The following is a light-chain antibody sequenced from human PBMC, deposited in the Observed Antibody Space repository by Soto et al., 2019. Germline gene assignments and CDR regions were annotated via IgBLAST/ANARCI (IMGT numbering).Light chain of an antibody. Sequence: QSVLTQPASVSGSPGQSIAISCTGTNSDVGRYNLVSWYQQHPDKAPKLMIYEGNKRPSGVSDRFSGSKSGNTASLTISGLKAEDESDYYFCSYENRQDSTYLFGTGTKVTVL. V-gene: IGLV2-23*01. CDR3: CSYENRQDSTYL. J-gene: IGLJ1*01. CDR2: EGN. CDR1: NSDVGRYNL.